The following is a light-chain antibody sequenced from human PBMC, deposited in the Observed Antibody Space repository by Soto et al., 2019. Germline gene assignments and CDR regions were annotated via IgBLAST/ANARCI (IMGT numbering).Light chain of an antibody. CDR2: GAS. CDR3: QQYDSWPLT. Sequence: EIVMTQSPGTLSLSTGEVATLSCRASQSVDSNLAWYQQKPGQAPRLLFYGASTRPTGIPDRFSGSGSGTEFTLTISSLQSEDFAVYFCQQYDSWPLTFGGGTKVDIK. CDR1: QSVDSN. V-gene: IGKV3D-15*01. J-gene: IGKJ4*01.